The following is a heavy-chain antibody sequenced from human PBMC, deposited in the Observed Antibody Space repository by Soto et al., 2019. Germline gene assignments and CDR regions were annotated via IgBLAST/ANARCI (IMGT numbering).Heavy chain of an antibody. CDR3: ARASKTDIVVVPAAMRFDY. V-gene: IGHV3-33*01. Sequence: GGSLRLSCAASGFTFSSHGMHWVRQAPGKGLEWVAVIWYDGSNKYYVDSVKGRFTISRDNSKNTLYLQMNSLRAEDTAVYYCARASKTDIVVVPAAMRFDYWGQGTLVTVSS. CDR2: IWYDGSNK. CDR1: GFTFSSHG. D-gene: IGHD2-2*01. J-gene: IGHJ4*02.